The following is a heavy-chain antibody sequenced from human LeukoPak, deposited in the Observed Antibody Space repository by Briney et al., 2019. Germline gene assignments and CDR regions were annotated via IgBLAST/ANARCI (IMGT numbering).Heavy chain of an antibody. D-gene: IGHD4-17*01. V-gene: IGHV4-38-2*02. CDR3: ARDYGDYGRYFDY. CDR2: IYHSGST. J-gene: IGHJ4*02. CDR1: GYSISSGYY. Sequence: SQTLSLTCTVSGYSISSGYYWGWIRQPPGKGLEWIGNIYHSGSTYYNPSLKSRVTISVDTSRNQFSLRLSSVTAADTAVYYCARDYGDYGRYFDYWGQGTLVTVSS.